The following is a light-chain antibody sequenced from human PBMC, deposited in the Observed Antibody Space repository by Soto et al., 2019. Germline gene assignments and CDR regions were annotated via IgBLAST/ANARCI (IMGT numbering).Light chain of an antibody. CDR1: QGIGSY. V-gene: IGKV1D-8*03. CDR3: QRSYTSWWT. CDR2: AAP. J-gene: IGKJ1*01. Sequence: VIWMTHSPSLVSASTGDRVTISCRMSQGIGSYLSWYQQKPGEAPKLLIFAAPALQSGVPSRFSGSGSGTDFTLTISSLQPEHFATYYCQRSYTSWWTFGQGTKVDI.